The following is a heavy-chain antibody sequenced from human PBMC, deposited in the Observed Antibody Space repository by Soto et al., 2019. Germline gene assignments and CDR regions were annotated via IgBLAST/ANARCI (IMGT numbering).Heavy chain of an antibody. D-gene: IGHD2-15*01. Sequence: SETLSLTCTVSGGSIYRSGYYWVWIRQPPGRGLEWIGNIDYNGVTYSNLSLKSRVTISRDTSKNQFSLKLTSVTAADTALYYCGKVLVGATGHTDSDSWGPGTLVTVSS. V-gene: IGHV4-39*01. J-gene: IGHJ4*02. CDR1: GGSIYRSGYY. CDR2: IDYNGVT. CDR3: GKVLVGATGHTDSDS.